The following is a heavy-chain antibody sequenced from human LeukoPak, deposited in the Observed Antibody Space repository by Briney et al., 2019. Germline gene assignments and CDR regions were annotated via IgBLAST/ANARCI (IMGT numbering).Heavy chain of an antibody. CDR3: AKDRVSPGFNLFDP. V-gene: IGHV3-23*01. CDR2: INGRGDNT. J-gene: IGHJ5*02. Sequence: QPGGSLRLSCAASGFTFSSYAMSWVRQAPGKGLEWASAINGRGDNTYYADFVKGRFTISRDNSKTTLYLQINNLRAEDTAMYYCAKDRVSPGFNLFDPWGQGTLVTVSS. D-gene: IGHD2/OR15-2a*01. CDR1: GFTFSSYA.